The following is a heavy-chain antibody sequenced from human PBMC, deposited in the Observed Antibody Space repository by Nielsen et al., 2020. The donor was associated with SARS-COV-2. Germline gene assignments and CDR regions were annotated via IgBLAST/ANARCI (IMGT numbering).Heavy chain of an antibody. J-gene: IGHJ6*02. CDR1: GFTISSSF. V-gene: IGHV3-66*01. D-gene: IGHD7-27*01. CDR2: IYTDGST. CDR3: ARDNWGRMDV. Sequence: GGSLRLSCGASGFTISSSFMSWVRQAAGKGLAWVSVIYTDGSTSHADSVKGRFTTSRDNSKNTLYLQMNSLRAEDTAVYYCARDNWGRMDVWGQGTTVTVSS.